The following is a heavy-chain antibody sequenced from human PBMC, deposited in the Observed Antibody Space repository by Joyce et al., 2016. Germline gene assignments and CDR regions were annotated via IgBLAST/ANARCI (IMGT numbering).Heavy chain of an antibody. Sequence: QVHLVQSGAEVKKPGASVKVSCKASGYTFTCYYIHWVRQAPGQGLEGKGWMNPKSRGTNYAQKLQGRVTMTRDSSITTAYMELRRLRFDDTAVYYCARGGPNSSSLKNYNYYGLDVWGQGTTVTVSS. CDR2: MNPKSRGT. D-gene: IGHD6-13*01. CDR3: ARGGPNSSSLKNYNYYGLDV. J-gene: IGHJ6*02. V-gene: IGHV1-2*02. CDR1: GYTFTCYY.